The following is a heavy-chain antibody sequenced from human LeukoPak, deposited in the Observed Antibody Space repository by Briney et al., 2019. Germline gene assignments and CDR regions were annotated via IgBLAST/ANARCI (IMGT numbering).Heavy chain of an antibody. CDR1: GFTFSGSA. CDR2: IRSKANSYAT. J-gene: IGHJ4*02. Sequence: PGGSLRLSCAASGFTFSGSAMHWVRQASGNGPVWVGRIRSKANSYATAYAASVKGRFTISRDDSKNTAYLQMNSLKTEDTAVYYCTSFKFFGGFDYWGQGTLVTVSS. CDR3: TSFKFFGGFDY. D-gene: IGHD2-15*01. V-gene: IGHV3-73*01.